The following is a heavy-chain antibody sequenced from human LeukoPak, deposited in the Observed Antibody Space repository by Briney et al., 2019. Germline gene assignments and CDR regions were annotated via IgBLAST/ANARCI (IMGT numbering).Heavy chain of an antibody. J-gene: IGHJ3*02. D-gene: IGHD2-21*01. Sequence: SETLSLTCAVYGGSFSGYYWSWIRQPPGKGLEWIGEINHSGSTNYNPSLKSRVTISVDTSKNQFSLKLSSVTAADTAVYYCASLRDASILWWSPPDAFDIWGQGTMVTVSS. CDR2: INHSGST. CDR1: GGSFSGYY. CDR3: ASLRDASILWWSPPDAFDI. V-gene: IGHV4-34*01.